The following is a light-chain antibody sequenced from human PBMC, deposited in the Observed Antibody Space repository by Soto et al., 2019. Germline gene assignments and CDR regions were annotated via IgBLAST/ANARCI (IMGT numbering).Light chain of an antibody. CDR1: QGILNY. CDR2: DAS. CDR3: QQYDNVPPT. Sequence: DIQMTQSPSSLSASVGDRVTITCQASQGILNYLNWYQQKPGKAPKLLIYDASNLQTGVPSRFSGSESGTHFTFTISSLQPEDIATYYCQQYDNVPPTFGGGTKVDIK. J-gene: IGKJ4*01. V-gene: IGKV1-33*01.